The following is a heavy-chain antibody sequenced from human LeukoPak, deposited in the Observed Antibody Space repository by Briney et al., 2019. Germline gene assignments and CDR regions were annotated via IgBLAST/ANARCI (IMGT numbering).Heavy chain of an antibody. CDR1: GFTVSSNP. J-gene: IGHJ4*02. Sequence: PGGSLGLSCAASGFTVSSNPMSWVRQAPGKGLEWVSVIYSGGSTNYADSVKGRFTISRDNSKNTLYLQMNSLRAEDTAVYYCARGIGDYWGQGTLVTVSS. V-gene: IGHV3-53*05. D-gene: IGHD1-26*01. CDR3: ARGIGDY. CDR2: IYSGGST.